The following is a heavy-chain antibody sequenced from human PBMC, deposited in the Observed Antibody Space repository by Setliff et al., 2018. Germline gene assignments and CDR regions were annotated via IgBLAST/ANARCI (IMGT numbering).Heavy chain of an antibody. V-gene: IGHV3-7*01. J-gene: IGHJ5*02. CDR1: GFAFNRHG. D-gene: IGHD3-10*01. Sequence: GGSLRLSCAASGFAFNRHGMSWVRQAPGKGLEWVANIKQDGSEKYYVDSVKGRFTISRDNAKNSLYLQMNSLRAEDTAVYFCAGVLRDYYGSESYYNWFDPWGQGTLVTVSS. CDR3: AGVLRDYYGSESYYNWFDP. CDR2: IKQDGSEK.